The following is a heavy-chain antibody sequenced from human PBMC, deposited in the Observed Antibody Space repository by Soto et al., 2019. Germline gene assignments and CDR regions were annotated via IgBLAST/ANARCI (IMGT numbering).Heavy chain of an antibody. V-gene: IGHV4-31*03. CDR2: IYYSGST. J-gene: IGHJ4*02. Sequence: SETLSLTCTVSGGSISSGGYYWSWIRQHPGKGLEWIGYIYYSGSTYYNPSLKSRVTISVDTSKNQFSLKLGSVTAADTAVYYCARDLSSSSAFDYWGQGTLVTVSS. CDR1: GGSISSGGYY. CDR3: ARDLSSSSAFDY. D-gene: IGHD6-6*01.